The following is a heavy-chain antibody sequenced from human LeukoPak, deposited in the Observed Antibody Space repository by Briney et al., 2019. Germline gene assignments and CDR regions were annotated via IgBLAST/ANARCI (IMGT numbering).Heavy chain of an antibody. CDR2: IYYSGST. CDR3: ARGDCIAAAGTCVLFGY. Sequence: SQTLSLTCAVSGGSISSGGYSWSWIRQPPGKGLEWIGYIYYSGSTNYNPSLKSRVTISVDTSKNQFSLKVSSVTAADTAVSYCARGDCIAAAGTCVLFGYWGQGTLVTVSS. CDR1: GGSISSGGYS. V-gene: IGHV4-30-4*07. D-gene: IGHD6-13*01. J-gene: IGHJ4*02.